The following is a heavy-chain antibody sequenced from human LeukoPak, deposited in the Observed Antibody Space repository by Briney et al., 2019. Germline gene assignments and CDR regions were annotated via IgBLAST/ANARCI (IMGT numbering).Heavy chain of an antibody. CDR1: GGSISSNSYY. J-gene: IGHJ3*02. D-gene: IGHD3-9*01. CDR3: AREEILFPPRSRDAFDI. Sequence: SEILSLTCAVSGGSISSNSYYWGWIRQPPGKGLEWIGSIYYSGSTYYNPSLKSRVTISVDTSKNYFSLELRSVTAADTAVYFCAREEILFPPRSRDAFDIWGQGRVVTVSS. V-gene: IGHV4-39*02. CDR2: IYYSGST.